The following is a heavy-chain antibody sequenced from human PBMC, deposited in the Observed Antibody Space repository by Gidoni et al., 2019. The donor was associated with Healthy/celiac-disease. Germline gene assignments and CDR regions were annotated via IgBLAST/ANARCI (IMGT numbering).Heavy chain of an antibody. CDR1: GYTFTSYA. J-gene: IGHJ5*02. Sequence: QVQLVQSGSELKKPGASVKVSCKASGYTFTSYAMNWVRQAPGQGLEWMGWINTNTGNPTYAQGFTGRFVFSLDTSVSTAYLQISSLKAEDTAVYYCARDLFVALSSSLPGGSWFDPWGQGTLVTVSS. V-gene: IGHV7-4-1*02. CDR2: INTNTGNP. CDR3: ARDLFVALSSSLPGGSWFDP. D-gene: IGHD6-13*01.